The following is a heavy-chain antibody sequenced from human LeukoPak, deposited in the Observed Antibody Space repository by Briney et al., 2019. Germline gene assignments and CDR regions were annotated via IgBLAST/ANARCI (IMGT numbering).Heavy chain of an antibody. CDR2: ISGSGGSA. V-gene: IGHV3-23*01. D-gene: IGHD1-1*01. J-gene: IGHJ4*02. CDR3: AKRDWNDFDFDY. CDR1: GFTFSSYA. Sequence: PGGSLRLSCAASGFTFSSYAMSWVRQAPGKGLEWVSAISGSGGSAYYADSVKGRFTISRDNSKNTLYLQMNSLRAEDTAVYYCAKRDWNDFDFDYWGQGTLVTVSS.